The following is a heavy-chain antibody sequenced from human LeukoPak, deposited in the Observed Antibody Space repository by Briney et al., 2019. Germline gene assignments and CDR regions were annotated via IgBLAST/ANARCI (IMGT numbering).Heavy chain of an antibody. V-gene: IGHV4-59*01. CDR3: AREKSEGMGYFDY. CDR2: IYYSGST. CDR1: GGSISSYY. J-gene: IGHJ4*02. Sequence: PSETLSLTCTVSGGSISSYYWSWLRQPPGKGLEWVGYIYYSGSTNYNPSLKSRVTISVDTSKNQFSLKLSSVTAADTAVYYCAREKSEGMGYFDYWGQGTLVTVSS. D-gene: IGHD3-10*01.